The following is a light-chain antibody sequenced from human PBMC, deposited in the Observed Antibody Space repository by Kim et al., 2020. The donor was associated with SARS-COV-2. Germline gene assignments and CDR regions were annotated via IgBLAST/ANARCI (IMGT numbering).Light chain of an antibody. Sequence: QSALTQPASVSGSPGQSITISCTGTSSDVGGYNYVSWYQQHPGKAPKLMIYDVTNRPSGVSNRFSGSKSGNTASLTISGLQAEDEADYYCSSYTSSSPLEFGTGTKVTVL. J-gene: IGLJ1*01. CDR1: SSDVGGYNY. CDR2: DVT. V-gene: IGLV2-14*03. CDR3: SSYTSSSPLE.